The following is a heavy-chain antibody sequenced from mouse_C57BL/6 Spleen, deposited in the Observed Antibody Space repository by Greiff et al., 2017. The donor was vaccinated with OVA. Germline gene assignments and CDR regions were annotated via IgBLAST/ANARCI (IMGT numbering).Heavy chain of an antibody. D-gene: IGHD3-2*02. V-gene: IGHV1-64*01. CDR2: IHPNSGST. J-gene: IGHJ4*01. CDR3: ARGQLRLRAMDD. Sequence: QVQLQQPGAELVKPGASVKLSCKASGYTFTSYWMHWVKQRPGQGLEWIGMIHPNSGSTNYNEKFKGKATLTVDKSSSTAYMQLSSLTSEDSAVYYCARGQLRLRAMDDWGQGTSVTVSS. CDR1: GYTFTSYW.